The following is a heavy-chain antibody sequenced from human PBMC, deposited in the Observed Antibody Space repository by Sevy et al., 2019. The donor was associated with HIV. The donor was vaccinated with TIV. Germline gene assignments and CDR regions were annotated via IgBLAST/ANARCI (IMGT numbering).Heavy chain of an antibody. V-gene: IGHV4-59*01. Sequence: SETLSLTCTVSGDSISSYYWSWIRQPPGKGLEWIGYIYYSGSTNYNPSLKSRVTISVDTSKNQFSLELSSVTAADTAVYYCARISDYYDSSGMDVWGQGTTVTVSS. J-gene: IGHJ6*02. D-gene: IGHD3-22*01. CDR3: ARISDYYDSSGMDV. CDR2: IYYSGST. CDR1: GDSISSYY.